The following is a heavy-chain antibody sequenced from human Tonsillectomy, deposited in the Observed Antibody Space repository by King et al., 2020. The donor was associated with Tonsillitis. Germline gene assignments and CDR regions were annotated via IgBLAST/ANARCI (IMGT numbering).Heavy chain of an antibody. CDR1: GYSFTSYW. Sequence: VQLVQSGAEVKKPGESLRISCKGSGYSFTSYWISWVRQMPGKGLEWMGRIDPSDSYTNYSPSFQGHVTISADKSISTAYLQWSSLKASDTAMYYCARLPYYYDSSGQLPLPDYWGQGTLVTVSS. D-gene: IGHD3-22*01. CDR3: ARLPYYYDSSGQLPLPDY. V-gene: IGHV5-10-1*03. J-gene: IGHJ4*02. CDR2: IDPSDSYT.